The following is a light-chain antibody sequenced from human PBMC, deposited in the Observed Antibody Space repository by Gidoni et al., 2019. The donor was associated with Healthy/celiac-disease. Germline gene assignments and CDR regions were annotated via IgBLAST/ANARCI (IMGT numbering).Light chain of an antibody. V-gene: IGLV1-44*01. CDR3: AAWDDSLNGHV. Sequence: QSVLTQPPSASGTPGQRVTISCSGSSSNIGSNTVNWYHHLPGTAPKLLIYSNNQRPSGVPDRFSGSKSGTSASLAISGLQSEDEADYYCAAWDDSLNGHVFGTGTKVTVL. J-gene: IGLJ1*01. CDR1: SSNIGSNT. CDR2: SNN.